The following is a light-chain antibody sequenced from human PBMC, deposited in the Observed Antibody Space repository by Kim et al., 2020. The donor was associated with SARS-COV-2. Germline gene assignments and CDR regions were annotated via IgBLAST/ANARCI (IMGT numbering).Light chain of an antibody. V-gene: IGKV1-5*03. CDR2: KAS. Sequence: ASVGDRVTITCRASQSISSWLAWYQQKPGKAPKLLIYKASSLESGVPSRFSGSGSGTEFTLTISSLQPDDFATYYCQQYNSYSWTFGQGTKVEIK. CDR3: QQYNSYSWT. CDR1: QSISSW. J-gene: IGKJ1*01.